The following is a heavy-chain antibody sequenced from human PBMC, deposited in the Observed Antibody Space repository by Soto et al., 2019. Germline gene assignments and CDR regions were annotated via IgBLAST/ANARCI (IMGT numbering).Heavy chain of an antibody. V-gene: IGHV3-64*01. CDR1: GFTFSSYA. CDR3: AREGYDYIWGSFLSDAFDI. J-gene: IGHJ3*02. D-gene: IGHD3-16*01. CDR2: ISSNGGST. Sequence: PGGSLRLSCAASGFTFSSYAMHWVRQAPGKGLEYVSAISSNGGSTYYANSVKGRFTISRDNSKNTLYLQMGSLRAEDMAVYYCAREGYDYIWGSFLSDAFDIWGQGTMVTV.